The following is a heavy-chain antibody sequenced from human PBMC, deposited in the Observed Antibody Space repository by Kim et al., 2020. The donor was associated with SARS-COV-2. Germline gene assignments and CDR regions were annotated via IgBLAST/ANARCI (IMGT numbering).Heavy chain of an antibody. D-gene: IGHD2-15*01. CDR3: AKDWDGGRSFDY. J-gene: IGHJ4*02. V-gene: IGHV3-30*02. Sequence: YYADPEDGPFTISSDNTNTTLYLQMNSLRAEDTAVYYCAKDWDGGRSFDYWGQGTLVTVSS.